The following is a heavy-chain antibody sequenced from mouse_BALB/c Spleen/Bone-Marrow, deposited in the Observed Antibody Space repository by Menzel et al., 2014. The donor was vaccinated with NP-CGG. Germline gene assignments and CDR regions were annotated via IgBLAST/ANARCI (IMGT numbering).Heavy chain of an antibody. CDR1: GFTFSDYY. CDR2: ISDDGGNT. D-gene: IGHD4-1*01. V-gene: IGHV5-4*02. J-gene: IGHJ4*01. Sequence: EVKLVESGGGLVKPGGSLKLSCAASGFTFSDYYMFWVRQTPEKRLEWDATISDDGGNTYYRNSVKGRFTSYRDNSKNKLNLQTSRLKSEDTAAYHCARESGPRAMDYWGQGTSVTVSS. CDR3: ARESGPRAMDY.